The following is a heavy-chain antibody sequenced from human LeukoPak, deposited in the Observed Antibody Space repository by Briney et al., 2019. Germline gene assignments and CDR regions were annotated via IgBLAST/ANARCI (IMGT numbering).Heavy chain of an antibody. Sequence: GGSLRLSCAASGFTFSNYGMHWVRQAPGKGPEWVAVIWSDGSNKHYADSARGRFTISRDNSKNTLYLQMNSLRADDTAVYYCARVTMEAGASYNWFVVWGQGTLVTVST. CDR1: GFTFSNYG. J-gene: IGHJ5*02. D-gene: IGHD4/OR15-4a*01. CDR3: ARVTMEAGASYNWFVV. CDR2: IWSDGSNK. V-gene: IGHV3-33*01.